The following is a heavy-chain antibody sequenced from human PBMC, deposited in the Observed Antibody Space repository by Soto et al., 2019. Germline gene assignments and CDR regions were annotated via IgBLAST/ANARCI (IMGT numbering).Heavy chain of an antibody. CDR2: ISWNSGSI. CDR1: GFTFDDYA. V-gene: IGHV3-9*01. D-gene: IGHD2-8*01. Sequence: EVPLVESGGGLVQPGRSLRLSCAASGFTFDDYAMHWVRQAPGKGLEWVSGISWNSGSIGYAESVKGRFTISRDNAKNSLYLQMNSLRAEDTALYYCASLDKTPLSDYWGQGTLVTVSS. CDR3: ASLDKTPLSDY. J-gene: IGHJ4*02.